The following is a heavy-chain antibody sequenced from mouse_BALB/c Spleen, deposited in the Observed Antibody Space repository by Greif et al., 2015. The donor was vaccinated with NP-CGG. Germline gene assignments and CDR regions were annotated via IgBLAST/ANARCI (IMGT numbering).Heavy chain of an antibody. CDR1: GYTFTSYW. CDR2: INPSTGYT. V-gene: IGHV1-7*01. D-gene: IGHD4-1*01. J-gene: IGHJ2*01. CDR3: ARRSNWDFDY. Sequence: QVQLKESGAELAKPGASVKTSCKASGYTFTSYWMHWVKQRPGQGLEWIGYINPSTGYTEYNQKFKDKATLTADKSSSTAYMQLSSLTSEDSAVYYCARRSNWDFDYWGQGTTLTVSS.